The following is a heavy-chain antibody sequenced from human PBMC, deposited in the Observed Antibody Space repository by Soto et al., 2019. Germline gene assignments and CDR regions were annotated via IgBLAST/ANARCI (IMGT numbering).Heavy chain of an antibody. J-gene: IGHJ5*02. V-gene: IGHV4-39*01. D-gene: IGHD3-16*02. Sequence: PSETLSLTCTLSGGSISSSSYYWGWIRQPPGKGLEWIGSIYYSGSTYYNPSPKSRVTITVDTSKNQFSLKLSSVTAADTAVYYCARREFGGVIAMGWFDPWGQGILVTVSS. CDR1: GGSISSSSYY. CDR3: ARREFGGVIAMGWFDP. CDR2: IYYSGST.